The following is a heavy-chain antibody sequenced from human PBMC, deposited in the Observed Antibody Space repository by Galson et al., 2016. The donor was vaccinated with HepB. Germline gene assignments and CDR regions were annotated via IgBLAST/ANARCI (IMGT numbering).Heavy chain of an antibody. CDR2: IRSGGDT. V-gene: IGHV3-23*01. CDR3: AKGGGDTTGWYPLDS. J-gene: IGHJ4*02. D-gene: IGHD6-19*01. CDR1: GFTFSSYA. Sequence: SLRLSCAASGFTFSSYAMTWVRQAPGKGLEWVSNIRSGGDTYYADSLKGRFTVSRDDSRNMLYLQMNSLRVDDTAVYSCAKGGGDTTGWYPLDSWGRGILVTVSS.